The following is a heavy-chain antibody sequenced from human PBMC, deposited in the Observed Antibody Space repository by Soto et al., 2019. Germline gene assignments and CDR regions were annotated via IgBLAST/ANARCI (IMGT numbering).Heavy chain of an antibody. CDR3: AAAQGVYEGDHYYYYGMDV. CDR1: GFTFTSSA. J-gene: IGHJ6*02. D-gene: IGHD2-8*01. CDR2: IVVGSGNT. Sequence: ASVKVSCKASGFTFTSSAVQWVRQARGQRLEWIGWIVVGSGNTNYAQKFQERVTITRDMSTSTAYMELSSLRSEDTAVYYCAAAQGVYEGDHYYYYGMDVWGQGTTVTVSS. V-gene: IGHV1-58*01.